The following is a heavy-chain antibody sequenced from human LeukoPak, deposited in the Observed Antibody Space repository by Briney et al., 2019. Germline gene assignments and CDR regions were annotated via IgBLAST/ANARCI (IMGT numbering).Heavy chain of an antibody. CDR3: VRGAYDSSGYYYDYYFDY. CDR2: MNPNSGNT. CDR1: GYTFTSYD. V-gene: IGHV1-8*03. J-gene: IGHJ4*02. D-gene: IGHD3-22*01. Sequence: ASVKVSCKASGYTFTSYDINWVRHATGQGLEWMGWMNPNSGNTGYAQKFQGRVTITRNTSISTAYMELSSLRSEDTAVYYCVRGAYDSSGYYYDYYFDYWGQGTLVTVSS.